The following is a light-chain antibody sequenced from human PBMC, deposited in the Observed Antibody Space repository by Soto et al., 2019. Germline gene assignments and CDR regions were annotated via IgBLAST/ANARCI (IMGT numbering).Light chain of an antibody. J-gene: IGKJ5*01. CDR2: GAS. V-gene: IGKV3-20*01. CDR1: QSVSSSY. Sequence: ELVLTQSPGTLSLSPGERASLSCRASQSVSSSYLAWYQQKPGQAPRLVISGASSRATGIPDRFSGSGSGPDFTLTISRLEPEDFAVYYCQQYGSSPRVTFGQGTRLEIK. CDR3: QQYGSSPRVT.